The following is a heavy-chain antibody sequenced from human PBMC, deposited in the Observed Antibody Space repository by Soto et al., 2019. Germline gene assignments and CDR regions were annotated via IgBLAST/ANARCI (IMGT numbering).Heavy chain of an antibody. CDR3: ASNGYSSSWYPDY. J-gene: IGHJ4*02. V-gene: IGHV3-23*01. CDR1: GFTFSSYA. CDR2: ISGSGGST. D-gene: IGHD6-13*01. Sequence: QTGGSLRLSCAASGFTFSSYAMSWVRQAPGEGPEWVSAISGSGGSTYYADSVKGRFTISRDNSKNTLYLQMNSLRAEDTAVYYCASNGYSSSWYPDYWGQGTLVTVSS.